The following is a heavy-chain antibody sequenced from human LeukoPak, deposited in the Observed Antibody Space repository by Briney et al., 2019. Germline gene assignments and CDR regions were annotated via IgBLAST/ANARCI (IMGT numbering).Heavy chain of an antibody. V-gene: IGHV3-30*03. D-gene: IGHD3-16*01. J-gene: IGHJ4*02. CDR3: ADFGGGRGN. CDR1: GFTFSNYA. Sequence: GGSLRLSCAASGFTFSNYAMHWVRQAPGKGLEWVAVISYDGSNKYYADSVKGRFTLSRDNSKNTLYLQMNSLRAEDTAVYYCADFGGGRGNWGQGTLVTVSS. CDR2: ISYDGSNK.